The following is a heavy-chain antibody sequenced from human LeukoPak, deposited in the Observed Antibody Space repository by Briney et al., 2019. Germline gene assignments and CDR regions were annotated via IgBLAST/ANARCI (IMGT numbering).Heavy chain of an antibody. CDR2: IYYRGRT. D-gene: IGHD2-2*01. V-gene: IGHV4-39*01. Sequence: PSETLSLTCTVSGGSISSSSYYWGWIRHSPGRGLEWIGNIYYRGRTDYDPSLKSRVTISVDTSKNQFSLRLNSVTAADTTVYYCARLSCTTTSCHFDYWGQGTLVTVSP. CDR1: GGSISSSSYY. J-gene: IGHJ4*02. CDR3: ARLSCTTTSCHFDY.